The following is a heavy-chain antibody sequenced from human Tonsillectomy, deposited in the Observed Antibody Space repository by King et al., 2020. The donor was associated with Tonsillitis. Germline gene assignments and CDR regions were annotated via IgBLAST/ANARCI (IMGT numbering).Heavy chain of an antibody. D-gene: IGHD7-27*01. V-gene: IGHV5-51*03. CDR3: ARLVRSGEPGRGYYHMDV. Sequence: QLVQSGAEVKKPGESLKISCQGSGYSFTKFWIGWVRQMPGKGLEWMGLIYPGDSDTRYSPSFQGQVTISADKSNSVAYLQWSSLEASDTAMYFCARLVRSGEPGRGYYHMDVWGKGTTVTVSS. CDR1: GYSFTKFW. CDR2: IYPGDSDT. J-gene: IGHJ6*03.